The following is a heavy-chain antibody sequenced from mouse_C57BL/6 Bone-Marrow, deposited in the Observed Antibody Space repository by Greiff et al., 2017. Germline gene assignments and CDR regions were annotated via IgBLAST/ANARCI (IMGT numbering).Heavy chain of an antibody. D-gene: IGHD1-1*01. V-gene: IGHV14-3*01. CDR2: IDPANGNI. CDR3: ARNYYGSSYRFAA. Sequence: EVQLLQSVAELVRPGASVKLSCTASGFTFNNTYMHWVKQRPEQGLEWIGRIDPANGNIKYAPKFPGKVTITADTSSNTAYLQHSSLTSEDTAIYYCARNYYGSSYRFAAWGKGTLVTVSA. CDR1: GFTFNNTY. J-gene: IGHJ3*01.